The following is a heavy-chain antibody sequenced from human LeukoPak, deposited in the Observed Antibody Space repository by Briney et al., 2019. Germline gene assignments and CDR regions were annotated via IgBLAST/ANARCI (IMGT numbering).Heavy chain of an antibody. CDR2: IYTSGST. J-gene: IGHJ4*02. V-gene: IGHV4-4*07. D-gene: IGHD3-22*01. Sequence: SETLSLTCTVSGGSISSYCWSWIRQPPGKGLEWIGRIYTSGSTNYNPSLKSRVTMSVDTSKNQFSLKLSSVTAADTAVYYCARDKPPSGYYDYYFDYWGQGTLVTVSS. CDR3: ARDKPPSGYYDYYFDY. CDR1: GGSISSYC.